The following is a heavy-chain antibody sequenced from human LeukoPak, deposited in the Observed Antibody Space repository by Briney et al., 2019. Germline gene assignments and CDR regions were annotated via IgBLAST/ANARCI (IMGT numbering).Heavy chain of an antibody. CDR2: IIPIFGTA. Sequence: SVKVSCKASGGTFSSCAISWVRQAPGQGLEWMGGIIPIFGTANYAQKFQGRVTITTDESTSTAYMELSSLRSEDTAVYYCASWGLWFGELAPDYWGQGTLVTVSS. J-gene: IGHJ4*02. D-gene: IGHD3-10*01. CDR3: ASWGLWFGELAPDY. V-gene: IGHV1-69*05. CDR1: GGTFSSCA.